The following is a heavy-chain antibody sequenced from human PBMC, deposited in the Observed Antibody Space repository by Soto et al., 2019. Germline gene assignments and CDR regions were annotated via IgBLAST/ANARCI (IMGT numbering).Heavy chain of an antibody. D-gene: IGHD3-22*01. CDR2: ISAYNGNT. CDR1: GYTFTSYG. V-gene: IGHV1-18*01. J-gene: IGHJ4*02. Sequence: QVQLVQSGAEVKKPGASVKVSCKASGYTFTSYGISWVRQAPGQGLEWMGWISAYNGNTNYAQKLHGRVTMTTDTSTSTAYMELRSLRSDDTAVYYCARDPRPNYYDSSGYYYYFDYWGQGTQVTVSS. CDR3: ARDPRPNYYDSSGYYYYFDY.